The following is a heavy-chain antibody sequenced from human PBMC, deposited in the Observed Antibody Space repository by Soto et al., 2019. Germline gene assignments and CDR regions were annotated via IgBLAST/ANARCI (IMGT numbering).Heavy chain of an antibody. CDR1: GYTFTSYD. D-gene: IGHD3-22*01. CDR2: MNPNSGNT. CDR3: ARGNYYDSSGYYLDWFDP. V-gene: IGHV1-8*01. Sequence: ASVKVSCKASGYTFTSYDINWVRQATGQGLEWMGWMNPNSGNTGYAQKFQGRVTMTRNTSISTAYMELSSLRSEDTAVYYCARGNYYDSSGYYLDWFDPWGQGTPVTVSS. J-gene: IGHJ5*02.